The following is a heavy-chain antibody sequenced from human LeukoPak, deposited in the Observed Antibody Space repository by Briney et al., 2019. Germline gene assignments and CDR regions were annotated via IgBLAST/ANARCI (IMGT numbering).Heavy chain of an antibody. D-gene: IGHD2-21*02. V-gene: IGHV3-7*01. CDR2: INQDASEI. Sequence: PGGSLRLPCAASGFTFSTYWMNWYRQAPGKGLEWVGNINQDASEINYVDSVRGRFTSSRDNAKNSLHLQMNSLRAEDTAVYYCATDRDNSDWQKRFDSWGQGTLVTVSS. J-gene: IGHJ4*02. CDR1: GFTFSTYW. CDR3: ATDRDNSDWQKRFDS.